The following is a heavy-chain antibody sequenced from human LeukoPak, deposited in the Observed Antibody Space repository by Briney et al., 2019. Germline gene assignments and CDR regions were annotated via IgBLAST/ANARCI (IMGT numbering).Heavy chain of an antibody. J-gene: IGHJ4*02. D-gene: IGHD3-10*01. Sequence: ASVKVSCKASGYMFTSYDINWVRQATGQGLEWMGWMNPDRGKKDQAQKFQGRITMTRNTSISTAYMELSSLGPEDTAVYYCAKYKGGDYIDSGKRYYLDHWGQGTPVTVSS. CDR3: AKYKGGDYIDSGKRYYLDH. CDR1: GYMFTSYD. CDR2: MNPDRGKK. V-gene: IGHV1-8*01.